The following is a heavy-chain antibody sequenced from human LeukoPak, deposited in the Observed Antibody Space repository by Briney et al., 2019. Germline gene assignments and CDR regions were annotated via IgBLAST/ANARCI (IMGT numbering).Heavy chain of an antibody. CDR3: ARYYYDSSGYYLRAFDI. J-gene: IGHJ3*02. D-gene: IGHD3-22*01. CDR1: GGSISSYY. Sequence: SETLSLTCTVSGGSISSYYWSWIRQPAGKGLEWIGRIYTSGSTNYNPSLKSRVTMSVDTSKNQFSLKLSSVTAADTAVYYCARYYYDSSGYYLRAFDIWGQGTMVTVSS. CDR2: IYTSGST. V-gene: IGHV4-4*07.